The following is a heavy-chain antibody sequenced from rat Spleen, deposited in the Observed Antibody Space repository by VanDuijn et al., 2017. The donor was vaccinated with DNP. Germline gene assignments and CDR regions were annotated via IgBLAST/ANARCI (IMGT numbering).Heavy chain of an antibody. CDR1: GYTLTNYA. J-gene: IGHJ4*01. V-gene: IGHV9-4*01. CDR2: INTYNGKS. Sequence: IQLLQSGPELKKPGESVRISCKASGYTLTNYAMHWVRQAPGKGLKWMGLINTYNGKSTYADDFKDRSVFSLEASASTVNLQIRDLKNEDTATYFCAKRGYYSTYAMDAWGQGTSVTVSS. CDR3: AKRGYYSTYAMDA. D-gene: IGHD1-2*01.